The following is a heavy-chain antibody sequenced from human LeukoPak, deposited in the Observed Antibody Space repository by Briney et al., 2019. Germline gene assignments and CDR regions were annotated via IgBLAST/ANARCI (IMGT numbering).Heavy chain of an antibody. V-gene: IGHV3-30*03. D-gene: IGHD6-13*01. Sequence: GGSLRLSCAASGFTFSNYWMSWVRQAPGKGLEWVAVISYDGGNISYTDSVKGRFTISRDNSKNTLYLQMNSLRAEDTAVYYCARAGSWACFDYWGQGTLVTVSS. J-gene: IGHJ4*02. CDR1: GFTFSNYW. CDR2: ISYDGGNI. CDR3: ARAGSWACFDY.